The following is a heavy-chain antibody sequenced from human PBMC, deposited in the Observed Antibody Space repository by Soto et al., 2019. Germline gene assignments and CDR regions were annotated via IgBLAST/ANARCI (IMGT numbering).Heavy chain of an antibody. V-gene: IGHV3-11*01. CDR3: ARGGASVTTPFDY. D-gene: IGHD4-17*01. Sequence: GGSMELSCAASGFAFNDPYVSWIRQAPGKGLEWISYISSSGSTIYYADSVKGRFTISRDNAKKSLYLQMDSLTADDTAVYYCARGGASVTTPFDYWGQGTQVTVSS. CDR2: ISSSGSTI. CDR1: GFAFNDPY. J-gene: IGHJ4*02.